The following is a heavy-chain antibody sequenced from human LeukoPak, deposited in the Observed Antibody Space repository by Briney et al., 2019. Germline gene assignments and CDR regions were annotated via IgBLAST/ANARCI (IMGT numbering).Heavy chain of an antibody. CDR1: GGTFSSYA. Sequence: ASVKVSCEASGGTFSSYAISWVRQAPGQGLEWMGGIIPIFGTANYAQKFQGRVTITADKSTSTAYMELSSLRSEDTAVYYCARVGWGEQWPPSAGAFDIWGQGTMVTVSS. V-gene: IGHV1-69*06. CDR3: ARVGWGEQWPPSAGAFDI. CDR2: IIPIFGTA. J-gene: IGHJ3*02. D-gene: IGHD6-19*01.